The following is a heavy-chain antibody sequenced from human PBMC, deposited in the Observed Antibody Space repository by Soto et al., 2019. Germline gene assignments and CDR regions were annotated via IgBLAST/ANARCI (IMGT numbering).Heavy chain of an antibody. CDR2: IYSGGST. V-gene: IGHV3-53*01. J-gene: IGHJ4*02. D-gene: IGHD1-26*01. CDR3: ARGGGATDFGY. Sequence: GGSLRLSCAASGFTVSSNYMSWVRQAPGKGLEWVSVIYSGGSTYFADSVKGRFTISRDNSKNTLYLQMKSLRAEDTAVYYCARGGGATDFGYWGQGTLVTVSS. CDR1: GFTVSSNY.